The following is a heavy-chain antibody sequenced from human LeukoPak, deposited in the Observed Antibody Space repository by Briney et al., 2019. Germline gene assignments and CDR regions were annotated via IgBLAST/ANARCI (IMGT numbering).Heavy chain of an antibody. D-gene: IGHD5-18*01. CDR2: ISSSSSYI. Sequence: GGSLRLSCAASGFTFSSYSMNWVRQAPGKGLEWVSSISSSSSYIYYADSVKGRFTISRDNAKNSLYLQMNSLRAEDMAVYYCARTPGGLYSSLDYWGQGTLVTVSS. CDR1: GFTFSSYS. CDR3: ARTPGGLYSSLDY. V-gene: IGHV3-21*01. J-gene: IGHJ4*02.